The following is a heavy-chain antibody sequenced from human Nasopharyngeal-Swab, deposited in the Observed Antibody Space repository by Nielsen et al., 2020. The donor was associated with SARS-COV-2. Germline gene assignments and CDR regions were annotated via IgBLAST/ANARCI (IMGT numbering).Heavy chain of an antibody. J-gene: IGHJ6*02. CDR2: INTKPGNP. CDR1: GYTFNKYV. Sequence: ASVKVSCKASGYTFNKYVLNWVRQAPGQGLEWMGWINTKPGNPTYAQGFTGRYVFYLDTSVSTAYLEISSLDAEDTAVYYCARDVRFSSVDGTTYNGMDVWGQGTTVTVSS. CDR3: ARDVRFSSVDGTTYNGMDV. V-gene: IGHV7-4-1*02. D-gene: IGHD6-19*01.